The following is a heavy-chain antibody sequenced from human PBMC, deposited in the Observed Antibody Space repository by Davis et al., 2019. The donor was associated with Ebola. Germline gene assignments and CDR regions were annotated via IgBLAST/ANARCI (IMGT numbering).Heavy chain of an antibody. CDR3: ARHWGYSSSSTPADV. J-gene: IGHJ6*04. D-gene: IGHD6-13*01. V-gene: IGHV4-39*01. Sequence: SETLSLTCTVSGGSISTNSYYWSWIRQPAGKGLEWIGSIYHSGGTFYNSSLRSRLTISVDTSKNQFSLKLSSVTAADTAVYYCARHWGYSSSSTPADVWGKGTTVTVSS. CDR1: GGSISTNSYY. CDR2: IYHSGGT.